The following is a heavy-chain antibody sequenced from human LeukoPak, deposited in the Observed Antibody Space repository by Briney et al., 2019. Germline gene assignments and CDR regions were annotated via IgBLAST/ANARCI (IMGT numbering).Heavy chain of an antibody. CDR3: VRGHSILGVEARFDP. Sequence: SETLSLTCSVSGDSMSNYYWNWIRQPPGKRLEWIGLIFHSGYTTYNPSLQTRVTMSIDTSKNEFSLTLTSVTTADTAVYYCVRGHSILGVEARFDPWGQGTLVTVSS. CDR2: IFHSGYT. V-gene: IGHV4-59*01. D-gene: IGHD3-3*01. J-gene: IGHJ5*02. CDR1: GDSMSNYY.